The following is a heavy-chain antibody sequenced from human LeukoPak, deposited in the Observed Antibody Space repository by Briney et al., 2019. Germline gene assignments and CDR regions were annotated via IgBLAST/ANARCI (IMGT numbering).Heavy chain of an antibody. V-gene: IGHV3-74*01. CDR3: ARSDWFDP. CDR2: IKSDGSST. CDR1: GFXFTGYW. Sequence: PGGSLRLSCAASGFXFTGYWMHWVRQAPGKGLVWVSRIKSDGSSTTYADSVKGRFTISRDNAKDTLYLQMNSLRAEDTAVYYCARSDWFDPWGQGTLVTVSS. J-gene: IGHJ5*02.